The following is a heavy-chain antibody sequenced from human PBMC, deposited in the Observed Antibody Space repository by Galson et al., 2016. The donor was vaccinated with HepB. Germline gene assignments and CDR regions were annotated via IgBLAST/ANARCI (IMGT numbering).Heavy chain of an antibody. V-gene: IGHV1-69*01. D-gene: IGHD2-15*01. J-gene: IGHJ4*02. Sequence: SCKASGYTFTSCDINWVRQAPGQGLEWMGGIIPMVGTATYAQKFQGRVTLTADESTSTAYMELISLRSEDTAVYHCASREWGYCRGDSCYLAADYWGQGTLVTVSS. CDR3: ASREWGYCRGDSCYLAADY. CDR1: GYTFTSCD. CDR2: IIPMVGTA.